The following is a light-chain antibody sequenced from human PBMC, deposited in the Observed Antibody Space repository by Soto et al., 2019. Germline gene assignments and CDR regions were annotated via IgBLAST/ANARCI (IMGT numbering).Light chain of an antibody. Sequence: QSALTQPASVSGSLGQSITISCTGTSSDVGGYDFVSWYQHHPGKAPKLIIYEVRTRPSGVSDRFSGSKSGNTASLTISGLQAEDEADYYCSSYTSDWGVFGTGTKVTVL. CDR3: SSYTSDWGV. V-gene: IGLV2-14*01. J-gene: IGLJ1*01. CDR2: EVR. CDR1: SSDVGGYDF.